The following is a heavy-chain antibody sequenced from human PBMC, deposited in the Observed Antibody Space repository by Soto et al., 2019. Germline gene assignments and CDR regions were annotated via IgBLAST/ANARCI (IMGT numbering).Heavy chain of an antibody. V-gene: IGHV3-74*01. CDR2: INPDGSTT. J-gene: IGHJ6*02. Sequence: GGSLRLSCAASGFTFSSYWMHWVRQAPGEGLMWVSRINPDGSTTSYADSVKGRFTISRDNAKNTLYLQMNSLRVEDTAVYYCARVPTTVTTPAMDVWGQGTTVTVSS. CDR3: ARVPTTVTTPAMDV. CDR1: GFTFSSYW. D-gene: IGHD4-4*01.